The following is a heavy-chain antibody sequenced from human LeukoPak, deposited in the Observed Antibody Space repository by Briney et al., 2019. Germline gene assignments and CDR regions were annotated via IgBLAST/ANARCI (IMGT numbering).Heavy chain of an antibody. D-gene: IGHD2-15*01. CDR2: ISSSSSYI. CDR3: AKRGGVVVAATRHYYYGMDV. V-gene: IGHV3-21*01. Sequence: GGSLRLSCAASGFTFTNAWMSWVRQAPGKGLEWVSSISSSSSYIYYADSVKGRFTISRDNAKNSLYLQMNSLRAEDTAVYYCAKRGGVVVAATRHYYYGMDVWGQGTTVTVSS. CDR1: GFTFTNAW. J-gene: IGHJ6*02.